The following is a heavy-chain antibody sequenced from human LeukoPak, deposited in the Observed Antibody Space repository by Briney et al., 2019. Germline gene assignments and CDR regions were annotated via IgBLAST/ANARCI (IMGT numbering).Heavy chain of an antibody. D-gene: IGHD2-2*01. CDR3: VSQLDGTLKY. Sequence: GGSLRLSCATSGFTFSDYWMAWVRQAPGKGLEWVGNIKQDGSDTLYVDSVEGRFTFSRDNAKKSVYLQMNSLRAEDTAVYYCVSQLDGTLKYWGQGTVVTVSS. CDR1: GFTFSDYW. V-gene: IGHV3-7*02. CDR2: IKQDGSDT. J-gene: IGHJ4*02.